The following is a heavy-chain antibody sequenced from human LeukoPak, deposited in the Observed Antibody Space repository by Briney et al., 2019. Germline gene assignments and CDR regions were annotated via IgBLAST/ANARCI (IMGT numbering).Heavy chain of an antibody. CDR3: ATPWNYYDSSGAFDI. CDR2: FDPEDGET. CDR1: GYTLTELS. D-gene: IGHD3-22*01. J-gene: IGHJ3*02. Sequence: GASVKVSCKVSGYTLTELSMHWVRQAPGKGLEWMGGFDPEDGETIYAQKFQGRVTMTEDTSTDTAYMELSSPRSEDTAVYYCATPWNYYDSSGAFDIWGQGTMVTVSS. V-gene: IGHV1-24*01.